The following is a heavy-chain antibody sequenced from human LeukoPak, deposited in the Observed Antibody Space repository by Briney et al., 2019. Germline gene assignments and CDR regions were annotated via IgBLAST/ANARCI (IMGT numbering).Heavy chain of an antibody. Sequence: GRSLRLSCAASGFTFSSYAMHWVRQAPGKGLEWGAVISYDGSNKYYADSVKGRFTISRDNSKNTLYLQMNSLRAEDTAVYFCARFETCQCDDVFDIWGQGTMVTVSS. CDR2: ISYDGSNK. CDR1: GFTFSSYA. CDR3: ARFETCQCDDVFDI. V-gene: IGHV3-30-3*01. J-gene: IGHJ3*02. D-gene: IGHD3-9*01.